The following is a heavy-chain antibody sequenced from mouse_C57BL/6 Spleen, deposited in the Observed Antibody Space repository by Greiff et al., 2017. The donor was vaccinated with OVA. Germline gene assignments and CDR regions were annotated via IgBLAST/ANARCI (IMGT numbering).Heavy chain of an antibody. CDR3: ARRSLITTVVAPFDY. V-gene: IGHV1-80*01. J-gene: IGHJ2*01. CDR1: GYAFSSYW. CDR2: IYPGDGDT. Sequence: QVQLQQSGAELVKPGASVKISCKASGYAFSSYWMNWVKQRPGKGLEWIGQIYPGDGDTNYNGKFKGKATLTADKSSSTAYMQLSSLTSEDSAVYFCARRSLITTVVAPFDYWGQGTTLTVSS. D-gene: IGHD1-1*01.